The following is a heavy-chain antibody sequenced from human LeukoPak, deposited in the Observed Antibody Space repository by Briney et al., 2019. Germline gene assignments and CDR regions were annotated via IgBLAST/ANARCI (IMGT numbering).Heavy chain of an antibody. D-gene: IGHD2-21*02. Sequence: SVKVSCKASGYTFADYYLHWVRQAPGQGLEWVGWINPNNGGTQYAQKFQGRVTLTRDTSISTAYMELSRLTSDDTAVYYCARAKLDDCGGDCDQYFQHWGQGTLVTVSS. CDR1: GYTFADYY. CDR3: ARAKLDDCGGDCDQYFQH. CDR2: INPNNGGT. J-gene: IGHJ1*01. V-gene: IGHV1-2*02.